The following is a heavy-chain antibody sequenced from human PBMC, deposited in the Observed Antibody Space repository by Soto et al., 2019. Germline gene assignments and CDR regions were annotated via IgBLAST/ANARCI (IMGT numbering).Heavy chain of an antibody. V-gene: IGHV3-11*01. CDR1: GFTFSDYY. CDR2: IDSSGSTI. CDR3: ARVQQAAAGYLEY. Sequence: PGGSLRLSCAASGFTFSDYYMSWIRQAPGKGLEWVSYIDSSGSTIYYADSVKGRFTISRDNAKNSLYLQMNSLRAEDTAVYHCARVQQAAAGYLEYWGQGTLVTVSS. D-gene: IGHD6-13*01. J-gene: IGHJ4*02.